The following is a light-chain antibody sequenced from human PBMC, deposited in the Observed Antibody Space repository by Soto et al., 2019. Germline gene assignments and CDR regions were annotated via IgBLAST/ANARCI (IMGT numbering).Light chain of an antibody. CDR1: QSISTW. J-gene: IGKJ1*01. CDR2: DAS. V-gene: IGKV1-5*01. Sequence: DIQLTQSPSTLSASVGDRVTITCRASQSISTWLAWYQQKPGKAPKLLIYDASSLESGVPSRFSGSGSGTEFTLTISSLQPDDIATYYCQQYNSYGTFGQWTKVEIK. CDR3: QQYNSYGT.